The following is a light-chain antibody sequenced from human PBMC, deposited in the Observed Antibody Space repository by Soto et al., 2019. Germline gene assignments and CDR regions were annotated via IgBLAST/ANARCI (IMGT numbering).Light chain of an antibody. J-gene: IGKJ4*01. CDR1: QSVSYN. V-gene: IGKV3-15*01. CDR2: GAF. CDR3: KQYKNWPPLT. Sequence: EIVMTQSPATLSVSPGETATLSCRASQSVSYNLAWYQQKPGQGPRLLIYGAFSRATGIPARFSGSGSGTEFPLTKSSLQSEDFAVYYCKQYKNWPPLTFGGGTKVEIK.